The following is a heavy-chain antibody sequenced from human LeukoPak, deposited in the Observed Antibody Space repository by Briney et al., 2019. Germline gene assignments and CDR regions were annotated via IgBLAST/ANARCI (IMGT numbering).Heavy chain of an antibody. CDR1: GFTFSSYG. J-gene: IGHJ1*01. CDR2: ISYDGSNK. Sequence: GGSLRLSCAASGFTFSSYGMHWVRQAPGKGLERVAVISYDGSNKYYADSVKGRFTISRDNSKNTLYLQMNSLRVEDTALYYCARGGKIALAGTRSSQYFQHWGQGTLVTVSS. CDR3: ARGGKIALAGTRSSQYFQH. V-gene: IGHV3-30*03. D-gene: IGHD6-19*01.